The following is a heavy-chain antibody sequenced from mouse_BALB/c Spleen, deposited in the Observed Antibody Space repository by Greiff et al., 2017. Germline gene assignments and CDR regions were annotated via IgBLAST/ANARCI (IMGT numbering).Heavy chain of an antibody. CDR3: ARSFDGYAWFAY. D-gene: IGHD2-3*01. CDR2: IYPGDGDT. CDR1: GYAFSSYW. Sequence: QVQLQQSGAELVRPGSSVKISCKASGYAFSSYWMNWVKQRPGQGLEWIGQIYPGDGDTNYNGKFKGKATLTADKSSSTAYMQLSSLTSEDSAVYFCARSFDGYAWFAYWGQGTLVTVSA. J-gene: IGHJ3*01. V-gene: IGHV1-80*01.